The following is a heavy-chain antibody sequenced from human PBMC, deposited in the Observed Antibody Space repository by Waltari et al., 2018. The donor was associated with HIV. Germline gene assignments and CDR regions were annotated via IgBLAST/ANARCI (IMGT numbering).Heavy chain of an antibody. V-gene: IGHV4-34*01. J-gene: IGHJ4*02. D-gene: IGHD6-19*01. CDR3: ARGALGVGAVAGIYY. CDR2: INHSGST. CDR1: GGSFSGYY. Sequence: QVQLQQWGAGLLKPSATLSLTCAVYGGSFSGYYWSWIRQPPGKGLEWIGEINHSGSTNYNPSLKSRVTISVDTSKNQFSLKLSSVTAADTAVYYCARGALGVGAVAGIYYWGQGTLVTVSS.